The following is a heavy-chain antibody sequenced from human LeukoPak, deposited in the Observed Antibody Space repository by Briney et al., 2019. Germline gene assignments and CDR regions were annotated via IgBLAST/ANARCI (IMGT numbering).Heavy chain of an antibody. Sequence: PGGSLRLSCAAYGFTFSSYSMNWVRQAPGKGLEWVAFIRYDGSNKYYADSVKGRFTVSRDNSKNTLYLQMKSLRAEDTAVYYCAKGGGYEAQYYYYYLDVWGKGTTVTISS. J-gene: IGHJ6*03. CDR2: IRYDGSNK. CDR3: AKGGGYEAQYYYYYLDV. CDR1: GFTFSSYS. V-gene: IGHV3-30*02. D-gene: IGHD5-12*01.